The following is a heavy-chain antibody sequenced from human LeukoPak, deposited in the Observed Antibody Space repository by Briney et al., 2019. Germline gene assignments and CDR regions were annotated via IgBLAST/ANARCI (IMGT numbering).Heavy chain of an antibody. Sequence: PSETLSLTCSVSGGSISSNGYYWGWIRQPPGKGLEWIGSIYYSGSTLDNPSLKSRVTISIDKSRNQFSLKLSSVTAADTAVYYCAKAALVVPAACLDYWGQGTLVTDSS. CDR1: GGSISSNGYY. D-gene: IGHD2-2*01. CDR3: AKAALVVPAACLDY. CDR2: IYYSGST. V-gene: IGHV4-39*07. J-gene: IGHJ4*02.